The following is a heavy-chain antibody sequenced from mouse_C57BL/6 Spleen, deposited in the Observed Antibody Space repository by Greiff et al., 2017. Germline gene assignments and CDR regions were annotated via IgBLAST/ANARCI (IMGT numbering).Heavy chain of an antibody. J-gene: IGHJ2*01. CDR3: AREAWDEGFDY. D-gene: IGHD4-1*01. CDR1: GFTFSDYG. V-gene: IGHV5-17*01. Sequence: EVHLVEPGGGLVKPGGSLKLSCAASGFTFSDYGMHWVRQAPEKGLEWVAYISSGSSTIYYADTVKGRFTISRDNAKNTLFLQMTSLSSEDTALYYCAREAWDEGFDYWGQGTTLTVSS. CDR2: ISSGSSTI.